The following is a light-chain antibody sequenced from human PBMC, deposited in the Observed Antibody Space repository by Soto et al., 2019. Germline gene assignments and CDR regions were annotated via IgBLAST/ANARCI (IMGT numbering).Light chain of an antibody. J-gene: IGKJ2*01. Sequence: DIQMTQSPSSLSASVGDRVTITCRASQSISSYLNWYQQKPGKAPKLLIYAASSLPSGVPSRFSGSGSGTDFTITISSLQPEDFATYYCQQSYSTLYTFGQGTKLEIK. CDR1: QSISSY. CDR2: AAS. CDR3: QQSYSTLYT. V-gene: IGKV1-39*01.